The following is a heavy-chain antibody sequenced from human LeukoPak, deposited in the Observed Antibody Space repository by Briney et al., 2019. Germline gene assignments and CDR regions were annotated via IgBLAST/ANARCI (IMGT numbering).Heavy chain of an antibody. Sequence: ASVKVSCKASGYTFTLHFMHWVRQAPGQGLEWMGIINPHGGSTSYAQKFQGRVTITADESTSTAYMELSSLRSEDTAVYYCARETEDYYMDVWGKGTTVTISS. J-gene: IGHJ6*03. CDR2: INPHGGST. CDR1: GYTFTLHF. V-gene: IGHV1-46*01. CDR3: ARETEDYYMDV.